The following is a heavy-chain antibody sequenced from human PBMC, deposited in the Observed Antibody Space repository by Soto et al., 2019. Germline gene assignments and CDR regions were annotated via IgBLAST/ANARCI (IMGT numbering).Heavy chain of an antibody. CDR3: AYGKDCSGGSCYLNWFDP. CDR1: GGTFSSYA. D-gene: IGHD2-15*01. CDR2: IIPIFGTA. V-gene: IGHV1-69*06. J-gene: IGHJ5*02. Sequence: QVQLVQSGAEVKKPGSSVKVSCKASGGTFSSYAFSWVRQAPGQGLEWMGGIIPIFGTANYAQKFQGRVTITADKSTSTAYMELSSLRSEDTAVYYCAYGKDCSGGSCYLNWFDPWGQGTLVTVSS.